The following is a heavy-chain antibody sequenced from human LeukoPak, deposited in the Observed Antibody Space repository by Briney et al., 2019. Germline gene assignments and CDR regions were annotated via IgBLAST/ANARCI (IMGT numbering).Heavy chain of an antibody. CDR1: GFTFSSSE. V-gene: IGHV3-48*03. J-gene: IGHJ4*02. CDR2: ISSSGNTI. CDR3: TTYYYNSGPCKD. Sequence: GGSLRLSCGASGFTFSSSEMNWVRQAPGKGLEWVSYISSSGNTIFYADSVKGRFIISRDNAKNSLYLQMNSLRAEDTAMYYCTTYYYNSGPCKDWGQGTPVTVSS. D-gene: IGHD3-22*01.